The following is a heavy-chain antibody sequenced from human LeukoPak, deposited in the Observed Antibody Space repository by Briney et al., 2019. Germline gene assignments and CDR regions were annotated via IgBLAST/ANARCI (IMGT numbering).Heavy chain of an antibody. CDR1: GGSISSGGYY. CDR3: ARGKEVPGFKGYGDLDY. D-gene: IGHD4-17*01. CDR2: IYHSGST. J-gene: IGHJ4*02. Sequence: PSETLSLTCTVSGGSISSGGYYWSWIRQPPGKGLEWIGYIYHSGSTYYNPSLKSRVTISVDRSKNQFSLKLSSVTAADTAVYYCARGKEVPGFKGYGDLDYWGQGTLVTVSS. V-gene: IGHV4-30-2*01.